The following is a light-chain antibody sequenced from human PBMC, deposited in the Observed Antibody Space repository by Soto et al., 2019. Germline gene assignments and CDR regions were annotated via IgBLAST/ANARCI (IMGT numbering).Light chain of an antibody. J-gene: IGKJ5*01. CDR2: DES. CDR3: KQYENPPN. V-gene: IGKV1-33*01. CDR1: QDISNY. Sequence: DIQMPPSPSSLSASVVYIVPITFQASQDISNYLNWYQQKPGKAPKILIYDESNLETGVPSRFRGSGSGTDFTLTISSLQPEDIATYYCKQYENPPNFGKGTRRELK.